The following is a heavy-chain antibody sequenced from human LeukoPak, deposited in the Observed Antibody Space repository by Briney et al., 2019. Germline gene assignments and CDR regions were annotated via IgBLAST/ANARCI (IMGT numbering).Heavy chain of an antibody. V-gene: IGHV3-30*04. D-gene: IGHD3-16*01. CDR1: GFSLSTFA. CDR2: LSYDGSNE. Sequence: PGRSLRLSGAASGFSLSTFAMHLVRQAPGKGLEWLAVLSYDGSNEFYEESVKGRFSISRDNSNNTLYLQMDGLRAEDTAIYYCVRESRHESFTYSEFDHWGQGTLVIVSS. J-gene: IGHJ4*02. CDR3: VRESRHESFTYSEFDH.